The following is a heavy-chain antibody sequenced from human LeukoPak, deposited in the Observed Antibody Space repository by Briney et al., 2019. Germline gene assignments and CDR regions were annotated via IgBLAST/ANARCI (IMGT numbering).Heavy chain of an antibody. Sequence: GGSLRLSCATSGFTFTNYAMNWVRQAPGKGLEWVSAVPGPSDTIYYADSVKGRFSLSREDSNTTVYLQMNSLRAEDTAIYYCAKGAEIDLWGQGTL. V-gene: IGHV3-23*01. CDR1: GFTFTNYA. CDR3: AKGAEIDL. J-gene: IGHJ5*02. CDR2: VPGPSDTI. D-gene: IGHD3-16*01.